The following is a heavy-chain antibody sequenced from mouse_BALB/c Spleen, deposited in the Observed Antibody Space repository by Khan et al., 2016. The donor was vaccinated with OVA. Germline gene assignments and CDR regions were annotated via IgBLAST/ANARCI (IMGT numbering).Heavy chain of an antibody. CDR1: GFSLTGYG. Sequence: QVQLKESGPGLVAPSQSLSITCTVSGFSLTGYGVNWVRQPPGKGLEWLGMMWGDGSTDYNSALKSRLNLSKDNSKSHVFLKMNSLQTDDTARYYCARAYYGNYREAMDYWGQGTSVTVSS. J-gene: IGHJ4*01. CDR2: MWGDGST. V-gene: IGHV2-6-7*01. CDR3: ARAYYGNYREAMDY. D-gene: IGHD2-10*01.